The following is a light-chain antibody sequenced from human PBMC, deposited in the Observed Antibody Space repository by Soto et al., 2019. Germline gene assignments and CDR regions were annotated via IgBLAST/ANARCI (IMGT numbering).Light chain of an antibody. CDR1: SSNIGSNT. J-gene: IGLJ1*01. CDR2: GST. Sequence: QSVLTQPPSASGTPGQRVTISCSGSSSNIGSNTVNWYQQLPGTAPKLLIYGSTKRPSGVPDRFSGSKSASSASLAITGLQTEDEADYYCQSYDNSLTGFYVFGTGTKVTVL. V-gene: IGLV1-44*01. CDR3: QSYDNSLTGFYV.